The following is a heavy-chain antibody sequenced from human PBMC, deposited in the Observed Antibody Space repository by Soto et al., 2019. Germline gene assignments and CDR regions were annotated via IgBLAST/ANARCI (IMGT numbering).Heavy chain of an antibody. J-gene: IGHJ6*04. CDR3: AKTPAMDV. CDR2: VYYSGTT. V-gene: IGHV4-39*01. Sequence: QLQLQESGPGLVKPSETLSLTCTVSGDSIRTNSYWGWIRQSPGKGLEWIGSVYYSGTTYYNPSLKTRVTISIDTSKTQISLTRTSLTAADTAVYYCAKTPAMDVWGKGTTVTVSS. CDR1: GDSIRTNSY.